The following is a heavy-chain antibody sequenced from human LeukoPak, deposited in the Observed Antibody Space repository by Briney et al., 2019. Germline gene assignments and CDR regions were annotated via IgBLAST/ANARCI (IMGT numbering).Heavy chain of an antibody. CDR2: INHSGST. V-gene: IGHV4-34*01. D-gene: IGHD3-16*02. J-gene: IGHJ4*02. CDR1: GGSFSGDY. Sequence: SVTLSLTCAVYGGSFSGDYWSWIRQPPGKGLEWIGEINHSGSTNYIASLKSRVTISVDTSKNQFSLKLSSVTAADTAVYYCARGRITIVVVPAASTYVWGSYRSLYFDYWGQGTLVTVSS. CDR3: ARGRITIVVVPAASTYVWGSYRSLYFDY.